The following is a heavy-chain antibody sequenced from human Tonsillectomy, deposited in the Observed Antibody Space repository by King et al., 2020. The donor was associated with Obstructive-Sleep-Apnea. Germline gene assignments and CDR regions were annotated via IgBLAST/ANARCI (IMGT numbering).Heavy chain of an antibody. V-gene: IGHV4-39*07. D-gene: IGHD3-9*01. CDR1: GGSISSSSYY. CDR3: ARSTKDILTGYYPEFDR. J-gene: IGHJ5*02. CDR2: IYYSGST. Sequence: QLQLQESGPGLVKPSETLSLTCTVSGGSISSSSYYWGWIRQPPGKGLEWIGSIYYSGSTYYNPSLKRRVTISVDTSKNQFSLKLSSVTAADTAVYYCARSTKDILTGYYPEFDRWGQGTLVTVSS.